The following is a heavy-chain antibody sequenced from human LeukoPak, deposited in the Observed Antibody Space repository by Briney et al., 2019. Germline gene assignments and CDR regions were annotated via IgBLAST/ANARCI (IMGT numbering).Heavy chain of an antibody. D-gene: IGHD1-26*01. J-gene: IGHJ3*02. CDR3: ARVDSGSYLRAFDI. CDR1: GYRFNAYW. CDR2: IYPDDSDT. Sequence: GESLKISCEGSGYRFNAYWIAWVRQMPGKGLEWMGIIYPDDSDTRYSPSFQGQVTISADKSISTASLQWSSLKASDTAIYYCARVDSGSYLRAFDIWGQGTMVTVSS. V-gene: IGHV5-51*01.